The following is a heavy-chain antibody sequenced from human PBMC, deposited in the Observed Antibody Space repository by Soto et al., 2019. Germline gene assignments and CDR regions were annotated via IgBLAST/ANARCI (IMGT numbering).Heavy chain of an antibody. Sequence: GGSLRLSCAASGLNFRYYAMTWVRQAPGRGLEWVSSINDNGDSTHYADSVKGRFTISRDNSKNTLYLQMNSLTAEDTAVYFCAKASNSSPWFDSWLESWGQGTLVTVSS. CDR1: GLNFRYYA. CDR2: INDNGDST. V-gene: IGHV3-23*01. CDR3: AKASNSSPWFDSWLES. J-gene: IGHJ5*01. D-gene: IGHD6-6*01.